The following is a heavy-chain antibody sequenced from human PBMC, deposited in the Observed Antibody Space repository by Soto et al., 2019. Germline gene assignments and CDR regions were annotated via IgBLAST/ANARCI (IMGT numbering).Heavy chain of an antibody. D-gene: IGHD3-22*01. Sequence: SETLSLTCTVSGGSISSYDWSWIRQPPGKGLEWIGYIYYSGSTNYNPSLKSRVTISVDTSKNQFSLKLSSVTAADTAVYYCARVILDYYDSSGYYSAHFDYWGQGTLVTVS. V-gene: IGHV4-59*01. CDR2: IYYSGST. CDR3: ARVILDYYDSSGYYSAHFDY. J-gene: IGHJ4*02. CDR1: GGSISSYD.